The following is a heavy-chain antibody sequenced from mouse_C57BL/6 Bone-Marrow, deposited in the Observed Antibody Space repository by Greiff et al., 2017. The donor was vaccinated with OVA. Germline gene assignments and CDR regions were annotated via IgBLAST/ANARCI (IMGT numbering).Heavy chain of an antibody. CDR1: GYTFTSYW. V-gene: IGHV1-55*01. CDR2: IYPGSGST. CDR3: GFYGNYDYAMDY. D-gene: IGHD2-1*01. J-gene: IGHJ4*01. Sequence: VQLQQSGAELVKPGASVKMSCKASGYTFTSYWITWVKQRPGQGLEWIGDIYPGSGSTNYNEKFKSKATLTVDTSSSTAYMQLSSLTSEDSAVYYCGFYGNYDYAMDYWGQGTSVTVSS.